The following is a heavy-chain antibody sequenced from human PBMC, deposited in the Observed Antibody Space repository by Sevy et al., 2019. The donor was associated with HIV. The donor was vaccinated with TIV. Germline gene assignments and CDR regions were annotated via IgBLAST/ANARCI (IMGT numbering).Heavy chain of an antibody. Sequence: SETLSLTCTISGGSISTVDYYSTWIRQPAGKGLEWIGRISASGTSTYNPSLESRVTMSVDTSKNQFSLKLTSVTAAVTAMYYCVKEHFDWLLPSYYFDLWGRGTLVTVSS. J-gene: IGHJ2*01. CDR3: VKEHFDWLLPSYYFDL. CDR1: GGSISTVDYY. D-gene: IGHD3-9*01. V-gene: IGHV4-61*02. CDR2: ISASGTS.